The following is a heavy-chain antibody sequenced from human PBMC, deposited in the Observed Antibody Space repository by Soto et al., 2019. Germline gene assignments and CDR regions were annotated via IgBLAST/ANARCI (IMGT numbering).Heavy chain of an antibody. D-gene: IGHD3-22*01. Sequence: ASVKVSCKASGYTFTNFGISWVRQAPGQGLEWMGWISAYNGNTNYAQKFQGRVTMTTDTSTSTAYMEVRSLRFDDTAVYYCARDDYPYYDDSSGYHFDYWGQGTLVTVSS. CDR1: GYTFTNFG. CDR3: ARDDYPYYDDSSGYHFDY. V-gene: IGHV1-18*01. CDR2: ISAYNGNT. J-gene: IGHJ4*02.